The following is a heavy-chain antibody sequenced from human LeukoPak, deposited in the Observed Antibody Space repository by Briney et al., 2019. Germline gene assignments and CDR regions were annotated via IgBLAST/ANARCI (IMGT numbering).Heavy chain of an antibody. CDR3: ARAPMGTAALY. J-gene: IGHJ4*02. CDR2: MNPVSGDA. CDR1: GYTFSNFD. Sequence: ASVKVSCKASGYTFSNFDINWVRQAPGQGLEWMGWMNPVSGDAGSAQKFQGRVTLTRNTSITTAYMELSSLRSDDTALYYCARAPMGTAALYWGQGTLITVSS. D-gene: IGHD2-2*01. V-gene: IGHV1-8*01.